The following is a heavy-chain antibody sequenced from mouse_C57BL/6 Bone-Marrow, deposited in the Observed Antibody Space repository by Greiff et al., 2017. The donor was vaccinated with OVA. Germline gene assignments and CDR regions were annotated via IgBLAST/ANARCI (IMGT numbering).Heavy chain of an antibody. CDR2: INPYNGGT. Sequence: EVKLQQSGPVLVKPGASVKMSCKASGYTFTDYYMNWVKQSHGKSLEWIGVINPYNGGTSYNQKFKGKATLTVDKSSSTAYMELNSLTSEDSAVYYCARAPLYDGYYFDYWGQGTTLTVSS. CDR3: ARAPLYDGYYFDY. V-gene: IGHV1-19*01. D-gene: IGHD2-3*01. CDR1: GYTFTDYY. J-gene: IGHJ2*01.